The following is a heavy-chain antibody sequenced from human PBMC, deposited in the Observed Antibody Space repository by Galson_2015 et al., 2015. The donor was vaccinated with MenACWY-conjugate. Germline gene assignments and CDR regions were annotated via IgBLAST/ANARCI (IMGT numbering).Heavy chain of an antibody. V-gene: IGHV1-69*13. CDR1: GYTFTSYG. J-gene: IGHJ6*02. CDR2: IIPMFGTA. CDR3: ARDRRRERDYYYYGMDV. Sequence: SVKVSCKASGYTFTSYGITWVRQAPGQGLEWMGGIIPMFGTANPAQKFQGRVTITADESTSTAYMELSSLTFEDTAVYYCARDRRRERDYYYYGMDVWGQGTTVTVSS.